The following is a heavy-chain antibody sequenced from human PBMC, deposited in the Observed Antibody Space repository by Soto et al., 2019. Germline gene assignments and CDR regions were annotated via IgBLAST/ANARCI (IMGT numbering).Heavy chain of an antibody. V-gene: IGHV4-34*01. CDR2: INHSGST. J-gene: IGHJ5*02. CDR3: ARGGRSRCLDP. Sequence: SESLSLTCAVYGGSFSGYYWSWIRQHPGKGLEWIGEINHSGSTNYNPSLKSRVTISVDTSKNQFSLKLSSVPAADTAVYYCARGGRSRCLDPWGQGTLVTVSS. CDR1: GGSFSGYY. D-gene: IGHD4-17*01.